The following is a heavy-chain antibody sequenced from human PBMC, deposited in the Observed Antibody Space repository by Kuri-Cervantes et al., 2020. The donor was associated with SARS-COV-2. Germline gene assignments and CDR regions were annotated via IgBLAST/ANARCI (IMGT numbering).Heavy chain of an antibody. V-gene: IGHV3-30*07. CDR3: ARERVDYGDYYDY. Sequence: GGSLRLSCAASGLTFSSYAIHWVRQAPGKGLELVAVISYDGSNKYYADSVKGRFTISRDNSKNTLYLQMNSLRAEDTDVYYCARERVDYGDYYDYWGQGTLVTVSS. D-gene: IGHD4-17*01. CDR2: ISYDGSNK. J-gene: IGHJ4*02. CDR1: GLTFSSYA.